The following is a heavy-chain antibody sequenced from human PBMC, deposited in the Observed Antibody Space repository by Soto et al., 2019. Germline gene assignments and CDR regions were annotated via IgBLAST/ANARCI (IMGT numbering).Heavy chain of an antibody. V-gene: IGHV1-69*01. D-gene: IGHD4-17*01. CDR2: IIPIFGTA. J-gene: IGHJ4*02. Sequence: QVQLVQSGAEVKKPGSSVKVSCKASGGTFSSYAISWVRQSPGQGLECMGGIIPIFGTANYAQKFQGRVTITADESTSTAYMELSSLISEDTAVYYCARDWGDFRHDYGDDFRLGYWGQGTLVTFSA. CDR3: ARDWGDFRHDYGDDFRLGY. CDR1: GGTFSSYA.